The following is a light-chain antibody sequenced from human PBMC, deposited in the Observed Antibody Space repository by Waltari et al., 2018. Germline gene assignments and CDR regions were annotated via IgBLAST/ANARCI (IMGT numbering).Light chain of an antibody. CDR1: SSYVGTSNF. CDR2: EVT. CDR3: TSYAGSDKLL. Sequence: QSALTQPPSASGSPGQSVTISCTGSSSYVGTSNFVSWYQQHPGKAPKLMIYEVTKRPSGVPDRFSGSKSGNTASLSVSGLQAEDEADYYCTSYAGSDKLLFGGGTKLTVL. J-gene: IGLJ3*02. V-gene: IGLV2-8*01.